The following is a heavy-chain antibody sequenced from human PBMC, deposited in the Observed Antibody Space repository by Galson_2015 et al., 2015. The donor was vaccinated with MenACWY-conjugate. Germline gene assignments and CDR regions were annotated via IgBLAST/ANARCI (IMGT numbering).Heavy chain of an antibody. CDR3: AKDLASPTTSFDY. CDR2: ISGSGGST. CDR1: GLTFSSYA. J-gene: IGHJ4*02. D-gene: IGHD1-1*01. V-gene: IGHV3-23*01. Sequence: SLRLSCAASGLTFSSYAMSWVRQAPGKGLEWVSAISGSGGSTYYADSVKGRFTISRDNSKNTLYLQMNSLRAEDTAVYYCAKDLASPTTSFDYWGQGTLVTVSS.